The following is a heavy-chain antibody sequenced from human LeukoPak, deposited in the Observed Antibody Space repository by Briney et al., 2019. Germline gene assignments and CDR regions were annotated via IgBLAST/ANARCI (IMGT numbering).Heavy chain of an antibody. Sequence: WGSLRLSGVASGFTFSSYSMNWVRQGPGKGLECVSSISSSSSYIHYAVSVKGRFTISRDNAKNSLFLQMNSLRAEDTAVYYCAELGITMIGGVWGKGTTVTISS. J-gene: IGHJ6*04. CDR2: ISSSSSYI. D-gene: IGHD3-10*02. CDR3: AELGITMIGGV. CDR1: GFTFSSYS. V-gene: IGHV3-21*06.